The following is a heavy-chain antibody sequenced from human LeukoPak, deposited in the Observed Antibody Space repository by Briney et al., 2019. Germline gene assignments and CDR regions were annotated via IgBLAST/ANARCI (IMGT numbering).Heavy chain of an antibody. Sequence: PSETLSLTCTVSGGSISSSSYYWSWIRQPAGKGLEWIGRIYTSGSTNYNPSLKSRVTISVDTSKNQFSLKLSSVTAADTAVYYCARDTWFGAGRTFDYWGQGTLVTVSS. D-gene: IGHD3-10*01. V-gene: IGHV4-61*02. CDR3: ARDTWFGAGRTFDY. J-gene: IGHJ4*02. CDR2: IYTSGST. CDR1: GGSISSSSYY.